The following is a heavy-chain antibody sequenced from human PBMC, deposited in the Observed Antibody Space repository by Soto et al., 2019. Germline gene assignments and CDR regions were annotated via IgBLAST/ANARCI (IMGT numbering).Heavy chain of an antibody. CDR1: GGTFSSYA. CDR2: IIPIFGTA. V-gene: IGHV1-69*13. D-gene: IGHD3-10*01. J-gene: IGHJ4*02. CDR3: ARATPPLYGSANPPWYFDY. Sequence: GASVKVSCKASGGTFSSYAISWVRQAPGQGLEWMGGIIPIFGTANYAQKFQGRVTITADESTSTAYMELSSLRSEDTAVYYCARATPPLYGSANPPWYFDYWGQGTLVTVSS.